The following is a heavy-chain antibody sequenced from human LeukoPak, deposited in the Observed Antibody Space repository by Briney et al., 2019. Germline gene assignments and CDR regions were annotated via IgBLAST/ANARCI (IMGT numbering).Heavy chain of an antibody. J-gene: IGHJ4*02. CDR2: IYYSGST. Sequence: SQTLSPTCTVSGGSISSGDYYWSWIRQPPGKGLEWIGYIYYSGSTYYNPSLKSRVTISVDTSKNQFSLNLSSVTAADTAVYYCARSLRGFGELDFDYWGQGTLVTVSS. V-gene: IGHV4-30-4*01. D-gene: IGHD3-10*01. CDR3: ARSLRGFGELDFDY. CDR1: GGSISSGDYY.